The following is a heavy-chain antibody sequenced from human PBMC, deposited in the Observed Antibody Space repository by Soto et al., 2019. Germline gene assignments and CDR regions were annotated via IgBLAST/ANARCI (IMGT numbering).Heavy chain of an antibody. CDR2: ISGSGGST. D-gene: IGHD3-3*01. Sequence: GGSLRLSCAAPGFTFSSYAMSWVRQAPGKGLEWVSAISGSGGSTYYADSVKGRFTISRDNSKNTLYLQMNSLRAEDTAVYYCAKDTADMYYDFWSGYYPAYYGMDVWGQGTTVTVSS. J-gene: IGHJ6*02. V-gene: IGHV3-23*01. CDR1: GFTFSSYA. CDR3: AKDTADMYYDFWSGYYPAYYGMDV.